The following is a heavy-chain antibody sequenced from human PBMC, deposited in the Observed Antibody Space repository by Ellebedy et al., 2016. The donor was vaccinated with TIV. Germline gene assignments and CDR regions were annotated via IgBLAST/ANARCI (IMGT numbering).Heavy chain of an antibody. D-gene: IGHD1-26*01. CDR2: IYFGGST. J-gene: IGHJ4*02. V-gene: IGHV3-53*01. CDR1: GFTVSTNY. Sequence: GGSLKLSXAASGFTVSTNYMSWVRQAPGKGLDWVSVIYFGGSTYYADSVKGRFTISRDNSQNTLYLKMNSLRAEDTAVYYCARGVRGCYCFDYWGQGTLVTVSS. CDR3: ARGVRGCYCFDY.